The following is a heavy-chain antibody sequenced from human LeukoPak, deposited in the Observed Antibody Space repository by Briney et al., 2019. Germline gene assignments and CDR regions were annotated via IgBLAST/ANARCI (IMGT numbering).Heavy chain of an antibody. CDR1: GFTFSNYA. D-gene: IGHD7-27*01. V-gene: IGHV3-30*02. CDR3: ARENWDFDF. Sequence: GGSLRLSCAASGFTFSNYAIHWVRQAPGKGREWVAFIRFNGNFYADYVKGRFTISRDYPKNTVSLQMDTLRTEDTALYYCARENWDFDFWGQGTLVTVSS. J-gene: IGHJ4*02. CDR2: IRFNGN.